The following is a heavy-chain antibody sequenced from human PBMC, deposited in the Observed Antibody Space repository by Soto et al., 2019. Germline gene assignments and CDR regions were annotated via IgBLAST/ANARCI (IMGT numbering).Heavy chain of an antibody. CDR1: GGSISSGGYY. V-gene: IGHV4-31*03. Sequence: SETLSLTCTVSGGSISSGGYYWNWIRQHPGEGLEWIGYIYYSGSTYYNPSLKSRVTISVDTSKNQFSLQLSSVTAADTAVYYCARHAFTYYEKSPFDYWGQGTLVTVSS. CDR2: IYYSGST. CDR3: ARHAFTYYEKSPFDY. D-gene: IGHD3-22*01. J-gene: IGHJ4*02.